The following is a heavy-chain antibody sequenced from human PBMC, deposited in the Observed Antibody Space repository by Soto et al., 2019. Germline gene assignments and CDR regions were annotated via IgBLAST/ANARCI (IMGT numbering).Heavy chain of an antibody. CDR3: ERVIAGGYDFDAFDI. CDR2: IYYSGST. CDR1: GGSISSYY. V-gene: IGHV4-59*01. Sequence: SETLSLTCTVSGGSISSYYWSWIRQPPGKGLEWIGYIYYSGSTNYNPSLKSRVTISVDTSKNQFSLKLSSVTAADTAVYYCERVIAGGYDFDAFDIWGQGTMVTVS. J-gene: IGHJ3*02. D-gene: IGHD5-12*01.